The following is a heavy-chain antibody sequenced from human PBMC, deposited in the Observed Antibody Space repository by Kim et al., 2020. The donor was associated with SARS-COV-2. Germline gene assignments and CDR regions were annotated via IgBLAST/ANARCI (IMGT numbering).Heavy chain of an antibody. D-gene: IGHD2-2*01. CDR2: ISYNGNHT. J-gene: IGHJ4*02. V-gene: IGHV3-30*18. Sequence: GGSLRLSCAASGFTFRNYVMHWVRQAPGKGLEWMALISYNGNHTYYADSVKGRFTISRDTSKNTLFLQMTSLRVEDTAMYFCAKVWESICFSTRCYPVIDFWGRGTQVTVS. CDR1: GFTFRNYV. CDR3: AKVWESICFSTRCYPVIDF.